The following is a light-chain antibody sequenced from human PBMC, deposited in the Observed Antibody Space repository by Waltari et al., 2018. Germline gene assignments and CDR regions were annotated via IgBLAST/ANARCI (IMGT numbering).Light chain of an antibody. V-gene: IGLV4-69*01. CDR2: VNSDGSH. J-gene: IGLJ3*02. Sequence: QLVLTQSPSASASLGASVKLTCTLSSGHSSNVIAWLQQQPEKGPRYLMKVNSDGSHSKGDKIPDRVSGSSSAAEHFLTISSLQSEDEADYYCQTGGHGTWVFGGGTKLTVL. CDR3: QTGGHGTWV. CDR1: SGHSSNV.